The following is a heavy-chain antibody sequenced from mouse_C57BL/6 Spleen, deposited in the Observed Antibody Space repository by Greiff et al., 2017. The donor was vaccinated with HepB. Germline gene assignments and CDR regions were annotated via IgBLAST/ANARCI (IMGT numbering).Heavy chain of an antibody. CDR2: ISSGGDYT. D-gene: IGHD1-1*02. CDR3: TREDLLLYFDV. V-gene: IGHV5-9-1*02. J-gene: IGHJ1*03. Sequence: EVKLVESGEGLVKPGGSLKLSCAASGFTFSSYAMSWVRQTPEKRLEWVAYISSGGDYTYYADTVKGRFTISRDNARNTLYLQMSSLKSEDTAMYYCTREDLLLYFDVWGTGTTVTVSS. CDR1: GFTFSSYA.